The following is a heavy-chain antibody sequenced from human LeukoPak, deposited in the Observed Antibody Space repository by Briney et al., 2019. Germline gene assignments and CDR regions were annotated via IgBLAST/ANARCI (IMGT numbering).Heavy chain of an antibody. V-gene: IGHV3-30-3*01. CDR2: VSYDRSNN. Sequence: GGSLRLSCAPSALTFSSYAMHWVGQAPRKGLEWVAVVSYDRSNNYYAASVKGRFTISIDNSKNTLYLQMNSLRAEDTAVYYCARDSPYGDNVPYFVYWGEGALLTVAS. J-gene: IGHJ4*02. CDR1: ALTFSSYA. D-gene: IGHD4-17*01. CDR3: ARDSPYGDNVPYFVY.